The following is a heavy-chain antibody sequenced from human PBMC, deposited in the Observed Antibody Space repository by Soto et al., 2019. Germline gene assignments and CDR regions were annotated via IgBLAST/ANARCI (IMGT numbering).Heavy chain of an antibody. CDR3: ARGPTDYYDNSANYFLDY. J-gene: IGHJ4*02. Sequence: QVQLVQSGAEVKKPGASVKVSCKASGYTFITYGVSWVRQATGQVLDWLGWIRTYNGNKRYAERLQGRVTMTTDTTTNTAYMELRNLRSDDTAVYYCARGPTDYYDNSANYFLDYWGQGTLVTVSS. CDR2: IRTYNGNK. V-gene: IGHV1-18*01. CDR1: GYTFITYG. D-gene: IGHD3-22*01.